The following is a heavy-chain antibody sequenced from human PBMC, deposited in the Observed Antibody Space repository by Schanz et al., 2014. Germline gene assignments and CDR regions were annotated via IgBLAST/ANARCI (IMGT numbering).Heavy chain of an antibody. CDR2: INPSSGTT. CDR3: AKVDRTRYYAMDV. CDR1: GYSFTDYA. D-gene: IGHD3-9*01. Sequence: QVQLVQSGVEVKRPGASVRVSCKASGYSFTDYAIHWVRQAPGQGLEWMGKINPSSGTTRIAQNFQGRLTVTRDTSTSTVNMELSSLRSEDTAVYYCAKVDRTRYYAMDVWGQGTLVTVSS. V-gene: IGHV1-46*01. J-gene: IGHJ4*02.